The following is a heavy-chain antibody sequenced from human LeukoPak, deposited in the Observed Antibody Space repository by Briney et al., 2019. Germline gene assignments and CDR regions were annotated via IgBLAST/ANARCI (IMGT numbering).Heavy chain of an antibody. J-gene: IGHJ4*02. D-gene: IGHD4-23*01. CDR2: IYYSGST. V-gene: IGHV4-59*01. CDR1: GGSISSYY. Sequence: SETLSLTCTVSGGSISSYYWSWIRQPPGKGLEWIGYIYYSGSTNYNPSLKSRVTISVDTSKNQFSLKLSSVTAADTAVYYCARADYGGNVVCWGQGTLVTVSS. CDR3: ARADYGGNVVC.